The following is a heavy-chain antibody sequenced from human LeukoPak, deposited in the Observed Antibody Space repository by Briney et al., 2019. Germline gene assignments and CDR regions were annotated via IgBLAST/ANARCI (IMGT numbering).Heavy chain of an antibody. J-gene: IGHJ4*02. CDR3: AGEFREAAAGTRGFDY. Sequence: PSETLSLTCTVSGGSISSGGYYWSWIRQHPGKGLEWIGYIYYSGSTYYNLSLKSRVTISVDTSKNQFSLKLSSVTAADTAVYYCAGEFREAAAGTRGFDYWGQGTLVTVSS. CDR1: GGSISSGGYY. D-gene: IGHD6-13*01. V-gene: IGHV4-31*03. CDR2: IYYSGST.